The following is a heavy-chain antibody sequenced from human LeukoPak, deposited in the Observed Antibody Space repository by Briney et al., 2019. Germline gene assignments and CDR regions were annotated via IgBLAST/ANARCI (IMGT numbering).Heavy chain of an antibody. Sequence: PGGSLRLSCAASRFTFSSYNMNWVRQAPGMGLEWVSSISTISTYIYYADSVKGRFTISRDNAKNSLYLQMNSLRAEDTALYYCARGSDLEGSFDYWGQGTLVTVSS. V-gene: IGHV3-21*01. CDR3: ARGSDLEGSFDY. D-gene: IGHD5-24*01. CDR1: RFTFSSYN. J-gene: IGHJ4*02. CDR2: ISTISTYI.